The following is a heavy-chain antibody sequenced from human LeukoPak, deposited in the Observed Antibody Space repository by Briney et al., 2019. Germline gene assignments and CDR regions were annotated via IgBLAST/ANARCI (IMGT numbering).Heavy chain of an antibody. V-gene: IGHV4-4*07. CDR1: GGSISSYY. Sequence: SETLSLTCTVSGGSISSYYWSWIRQPAGKGLEWIGRIYTSGSTNYNPSLKSRVTMSVDTSKNQFSLKLSSVTAADTPVYYCARGGGYCSSTSCYNAFPIWGQGPMVTVS. D-gene: IGHD2-2*02. CDR3: ARGGGYCSSTSCYNAFPI. J-gene: IGHJ3*02. CDR2: IYTSGST.